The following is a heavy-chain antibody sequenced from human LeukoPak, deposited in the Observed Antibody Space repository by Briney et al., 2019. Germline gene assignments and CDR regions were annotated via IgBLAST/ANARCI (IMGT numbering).Heavy chain of an antibody. V-gene: IGHV3-30*03. D-gene: IGHD5-18*01. CDR2: ISYDGSNK. Sequence: PGGSLRLSCAASGFPFSTHSLNWVRQAPGKGLEWVAVISYDGSNKYYADSVKGRFTISRDNSKDTLYLQMNSLRAEDTAVYYCARDRIQLWESNWFDPWGQGTLVTVSS. CDR1: GFPFSTHS. J-gene: IGHJ5*02. CDR3: ARDRIQLWESNWFDP.